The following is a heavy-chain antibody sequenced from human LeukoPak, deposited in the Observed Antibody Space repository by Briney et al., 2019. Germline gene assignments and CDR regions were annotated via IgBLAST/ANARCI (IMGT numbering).Heavy chain of an antibody. CDR2: MNPNSGNT. CDR1: GYTFTSYD. D-gene: IGHD6-19*01. CDR3: ARVGAVAGRADY. J-gene: IGHJ4*02. V-gene: IGHV1-8*03. Sequence: ASVKVSCKGSGYTFTSYDINWVRQATGQGLEWMGWMNPNSGNTGYAQKFQGRVTITRNTSISTAYMELSSLRSEDTAVYYCARVGAVAGRADYWGQGTLVTVSS.